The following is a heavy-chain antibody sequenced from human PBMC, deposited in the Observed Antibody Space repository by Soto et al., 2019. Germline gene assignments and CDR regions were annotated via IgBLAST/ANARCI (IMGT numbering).Heavy chain of an antibody. V-gene: IGHV4-59*01. CDR2: IYYSGST. CDR1: GVSIISYY. CDR3: ARDYGGNSDY. J-gene: IGHJ4*02. Sequence: SDTLSLTCTVSGVSIISYYWSLIRQPPGKGLEWIGYIYYSGSTNYNPSLKSRVTISVDTSKNQFSLKLSSVTAADTAVYYCARDYGGNSDYWGQGTLVTVSS. D-gene: IGHD4-17*01.